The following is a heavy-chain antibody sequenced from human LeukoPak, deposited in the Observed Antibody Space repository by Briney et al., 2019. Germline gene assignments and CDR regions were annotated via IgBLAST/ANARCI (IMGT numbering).Heavy chain of an antibody. CDR3: AKTPCIAAAGPWFDP. J-gene: IGHJ5*02. D-gene: IGHD6-13*01. CDR2: IYYSGST. Sequence: SETLSLTCTVSGGSISSYYWSWIRQPPGKGLEWIGYIYYSGSTNYNPSLKSRVTISVDTSKNQFSLKLSSVTAADTAVYYCAKTPCIAAAGPWFDPWGQGTLVTVSS. V-gene: IGHV4-59*01. CDR1: GGSISSYY.